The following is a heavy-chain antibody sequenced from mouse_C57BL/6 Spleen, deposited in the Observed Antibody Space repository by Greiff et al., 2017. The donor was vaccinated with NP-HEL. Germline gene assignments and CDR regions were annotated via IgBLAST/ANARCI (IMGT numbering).Heavy chain of an antibody. CDR2: IRLKSDNYAT. D-gene: IGHD2-4*01. Sequence: EVKLQESGGGLVQPGGSMKLSCVASGFTFSNYWMNWVRQSPEKGLEWVAQIRLKSDNYATHYAESVKGRFTISRDDSKSSVYLQMNNLRAEDTGIDYCSYDDEAWFAYWGQGTLVTVSA. CDR3: SYDDEAWFAY. CDR1: GFTFSNYW. V-gene: IGHV6-3*01. J-gene: IGHJ3*01.